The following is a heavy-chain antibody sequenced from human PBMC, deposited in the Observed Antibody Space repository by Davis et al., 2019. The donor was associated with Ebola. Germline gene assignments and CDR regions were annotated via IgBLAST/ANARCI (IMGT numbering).Heavy chain of an antibody. Sequence: SETLSLTCAVSGASISNYNWWSWVRQPPGKGLEWIGEIYHTGITNYNTSLKSRVTISIDESKNQFSLRLTSVTAADTAVYYCARLGAGAVGDRGLDYWGQGTLVTVSS. V-gene: IGHV4-4*02. J-gene: IGHJ4*02. CDR1: GASISNYNW. D-gene: IGHD1-26*01. CDR3: ARLGAGAVGDRGLDY. CDR2: IYHTGIT.